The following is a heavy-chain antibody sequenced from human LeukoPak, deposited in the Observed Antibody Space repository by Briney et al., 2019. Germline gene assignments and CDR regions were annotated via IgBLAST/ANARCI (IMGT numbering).Heavy chain of an antibody. D-gene: IGHD6-13*01. CDR2: INPNSGGT. Sequence: ASEKVSCKVSGYTFTGYYMHWVRQAPGQGLEWMGSINPNSGGTNYAQKFQGRVTMTRDTSISTAYMELSRLRSDDTAVYYCARGSLTLVVPGDAFDIWGQGTMVTVSS. V-gene: IGHV1-2*02. CDR1: GYTFTGYY. J-gene: IGHJ3*02. CDR3: ARGSLTLVVPGDAFDI.